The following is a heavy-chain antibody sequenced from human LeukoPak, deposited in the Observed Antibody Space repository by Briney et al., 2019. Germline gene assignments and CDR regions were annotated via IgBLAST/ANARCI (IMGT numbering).Heavy chain of an antibody. CDR2: ISSSSSYI. D-gene: IGHD5-12*01. J-gene: IGHJ4*02. Sequence: PGGSLRLSCAASGFTFSSYSMNWVRQAPGKGLEWVSSISSSSSYIYYADSVKGRFTISRDNAKNSLYLQMNSLRAEDMALYYCVKGYSGYDYRGYYFDYWGQGTPVTVSS. CDR3: VKGYSGYDYRGYYFDY. V-gene: IGHV3-21*04. CDR1: GFTFSSYS.